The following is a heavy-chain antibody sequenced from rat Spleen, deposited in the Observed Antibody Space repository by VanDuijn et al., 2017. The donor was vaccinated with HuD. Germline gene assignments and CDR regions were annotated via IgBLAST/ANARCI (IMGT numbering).Heavy chain of an antibody. V-gene: IGHV2-1*01. CDR2: IWGDGST. CDR1: GFSLFSYS. D-gene: IGHD1-2*01. Sequence: QVQLKESGPGLVQPSQTLSLTCTVSGFSLFSYSVNWVRQPPGKGLEWMGGIWGDGSTNYNSALKSRLSISRDTSKSHVFLKMNSLQTEDTAIYYCATSYMPFDYWGQGVRVTVSS. J-gene: IGHJ2*01. CDR3: ATSYMPFDY.